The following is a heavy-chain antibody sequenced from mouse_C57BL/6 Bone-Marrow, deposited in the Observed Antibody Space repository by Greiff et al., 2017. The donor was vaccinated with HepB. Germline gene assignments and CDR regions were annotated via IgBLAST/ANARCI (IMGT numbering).Heavy chain of an antibody. V-gene: IGHV1-80*01. Sequence: LQQSGAELVKPGASVKISCKASGYAFSSYWMNWVKQRPGKGLEWIGQIYPGDGDTNYNGKLKGKATLTADKSSSTAYLQLSSLTSEDTAVYYCTTGGYHYFDYWGQGTTLTVSS. CDR3: TTGGYHYFDY. CDR2: IYPGDGDT. J-gene: IGHJ2*01. CDR1: GYAFSSYW. D-gene: IGHD1-1*01.